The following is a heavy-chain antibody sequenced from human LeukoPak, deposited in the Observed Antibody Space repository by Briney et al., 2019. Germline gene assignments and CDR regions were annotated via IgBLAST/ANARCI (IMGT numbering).Heavy chain of an antibody. CDR3: ARGPNSNWSGLDF. V-gene: IGHV3-7*01. Sequence: GGSLRLSCAASGFTFSSYWMNWARQAPGKGLEWVASINHNGNVNYYVDSVKGRFTISRDNAKNTLYLQVNSLRAEDTAVYYCARGPNSNWSGLDFWGQGTLLTVSS. CDR2: INHNGNVN. D-gene: IGHD6-6*01. J-gene: IGHJ4*02. CDR1: GFTFSSYW.